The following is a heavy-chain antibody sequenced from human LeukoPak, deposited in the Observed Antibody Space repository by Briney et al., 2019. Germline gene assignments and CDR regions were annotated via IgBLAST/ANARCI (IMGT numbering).Heavy chain of an antibody. D-gene: IGHD6-19*01. J-gene: IGHJ4*02. CDR2: ISPSGDIT. V-gene: IGHV3-23*01. Sequence: GSLRLSCAASGFTFSNHGMNWVRQAPGKGLEWVSGISPSGDITYYADSVKGRFTISRDNSKNTLYLQMTSLRAEDTAVYYCAKGTSTYSSGSFDYWGRGTLVTVSS. CDR1: GFTFSNHG. CDR3: AKGTSTYSSGSFDY.